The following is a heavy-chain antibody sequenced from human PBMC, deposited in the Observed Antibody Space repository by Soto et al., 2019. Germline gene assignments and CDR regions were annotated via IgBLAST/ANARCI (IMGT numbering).Heavy chain of an antibody. CDR2: IQFDGNKE. CDR3: ARDDCSSPSCLVY. CDR1: GLNFINYG. J-gene: IGHJ4*02. D-gene: IGHD2-2*01. Sequence: GGSLILSWATSGLNFINYGMHWVRKAPGKGLEWVAAIQFDGNKEYHADSVKGRFAISRDNSQNTLYLQMNSLRAEDTAVYYCARDDCSSPSCLVYWGQGTLVTVSS. V-gene: IGHV3-33*05.